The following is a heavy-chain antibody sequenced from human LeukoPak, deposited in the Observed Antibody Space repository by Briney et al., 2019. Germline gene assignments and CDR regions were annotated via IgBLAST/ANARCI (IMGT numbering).Heavy chain of an antibody. CDR1: GDSISSYC. D-gene: IGHD3-10*01. J-gene: IGHJ5*02. Sequence: SETLSLTCTVSGDSISSYCWSWIRQPPGEGLDWIASICYSGSTNYNPSLKSRITVSIDTSKNQFSLKVSSVTAADTAVYYCARDGGKDYYGSGSYYPKWFDPWGQGTLVTVSS. CDR3: ARDGGKDYYGSGSYYPKWFDP. V-gene: IGHV4-59*12. CDR2: ICYSGST.